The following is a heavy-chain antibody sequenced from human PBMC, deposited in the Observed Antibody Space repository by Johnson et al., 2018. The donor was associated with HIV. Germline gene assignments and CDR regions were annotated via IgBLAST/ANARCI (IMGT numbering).Heavy chain of an antibody. D-gene: IGHD6-13*01. V-gene: IGHV3-15*01. J-gene: IGHJ3*02. CDR3: TTKPYSSSWYGAFDI. CDR2: IKSKVDGGTT. Sequence: VQLVESGGGLVQPGGSLRLSCAASGFTVSSNYMSWVRQAPGKGLEWVGRIKSKVDGGTTDYAAPVKDRFTISRDDSKNTLYLQINSLKTEDTAVYYCTTKPYSSSWYGAFDIWGQGTMVTVSS. CDR1: GFTVSSNY.